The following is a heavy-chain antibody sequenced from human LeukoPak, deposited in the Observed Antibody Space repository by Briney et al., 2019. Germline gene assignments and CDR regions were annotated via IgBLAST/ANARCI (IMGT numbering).Heavy chain of an antibody. Sequence: SETLSLTCTVSGGSISSYYWSWIRQPPGKGLEWIGYIYYSGSTNYNPSLKSRVTISVDTSKNQFSLKLSSVTAADTAVYYCARGGGYCSGGGCYPSLDYYYGMDVWGQGTTVTVSS. CDR3: ARGGGYCSGGGCYPSLDYYYGMDV. CDR2: IYYSGST. CDR1: GGSISSYY. D-gene: IGHD2-15*01. V-gene: IGHV4-59*01. J-gene: IGHJ6*02.